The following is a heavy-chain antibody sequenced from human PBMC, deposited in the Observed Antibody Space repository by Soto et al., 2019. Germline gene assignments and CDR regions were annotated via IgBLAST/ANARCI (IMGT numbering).Heavy chain of an antibody. J-gene: IGHJ3*02. V-gene: IGHV6-1*01. Sequence: QTLSMTFAISGGSVSSNSAACNLIRHSPSRGLEWLGRTYYRSKWYNDYAVSVKSRITINPDTSKNQFSLQLNSVTPEDTAVYYCARELHYYDSSGYYSPDAFDIWGQGTMVTVPS. CDR2: TYYRSKWYN. CDR1: GGSVSSNSAA. CDR3: ARELHYYDSSGYYSPDAFDI. D-gene: IGHD3-22*01.